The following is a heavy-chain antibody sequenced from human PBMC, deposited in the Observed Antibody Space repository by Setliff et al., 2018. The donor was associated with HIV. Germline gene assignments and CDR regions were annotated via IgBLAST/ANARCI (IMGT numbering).Heavy chain of an antibody. CDR1: GHTFTGNY. J-gene: IGHJ3*02. Sequence: ASVKVSCKASGHTFTGNYIHWVRQAPGQGLEWMGWINPNSGGTNYEQKFQGRATMTRDTSISTAYMELSRLRSDDTALYYCARDYLHVFDIWGQGTMVTVSS. CDR3: ARDYLHVFDI. V-gene: IGHV1-2*02. CDR2: INPNSGGT.